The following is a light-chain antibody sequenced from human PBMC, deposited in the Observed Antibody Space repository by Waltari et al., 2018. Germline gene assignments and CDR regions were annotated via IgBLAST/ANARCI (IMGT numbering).Light chain of an antibody. CDR1: QSISNW. J-gene: IGKJ1*01. V-gene: IGKV1-5*03. Sequence: DVQMTQSPSTLSASVGDRVTITCRASQSISNWLAWYQQKPGKAPKVLIYKASNLESGVPSRFSGSGSRTEFTLTISSLQPDDCATYYCQQYSTYSRTFGQGTKVEIK. CDR3: QQYSTYSRT. CDR2: KAS.